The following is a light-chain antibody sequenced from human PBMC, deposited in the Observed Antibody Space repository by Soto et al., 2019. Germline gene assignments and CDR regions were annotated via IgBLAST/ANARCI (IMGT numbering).Light chain of an antibody. J-gene: IGKJ4*01. Sequence: EIVMTQSPATLSVSPGERATLSCRASQSVTSYLAWYQQKPGQAPRLLIYDASNRATGIPARFSGSGSGTDFTLTISSLEPGDFALYYCQQRSNWPLTFGGGTKVDIK. CDR2: DAS. CDR1: QSVTSY. V-gene: IGKV3-11*01. CDR3: QQRSNWPLT.